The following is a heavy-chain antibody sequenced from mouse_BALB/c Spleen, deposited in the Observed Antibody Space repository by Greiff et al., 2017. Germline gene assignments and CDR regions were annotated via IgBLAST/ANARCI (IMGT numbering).Heavy chain of an antibody. CDR1: GFSLTSYG. D-gene: IGHD2-2*01. CDR3: ARDHYGYDGGILFAY. J-gene: IGHJ3*01. CDR2: IWAGGST. Sequence: VQLQQSGPGLVAPSQSLSITCTVSGFSLTSYGVHWVRQPPGKGLEWLGVIWAGGSTNYNSALMSRLSISKDNSKSQVFLKMNSLQTDDTAMYYCARDHYGYDGGILFAYWGQGTLVTVSA. V-gene: IGHV2-9*02.